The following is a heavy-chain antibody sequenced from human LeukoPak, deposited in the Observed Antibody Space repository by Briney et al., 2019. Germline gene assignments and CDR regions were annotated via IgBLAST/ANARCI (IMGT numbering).Heavy chain of an antibody. CDR1: GGSISSYY. CDR3: ARGPFVYYGSGSPGYFDY. V-gene: IGHV4-59*01. CDR2: IYYSGST. J-gene: IGHJ4*02. D-gene: IGHD3-10*01. Sequence: SETLSLTCTVSGGSISSYYWSWIRQPPGNGLEWIGYIYYSGSTNYNPSLKSRVTISVDTSKNQFSLKLSSVTAADTAVYYCARGPFVYYGSGSPGYFDYWGQGTLVTVSS.